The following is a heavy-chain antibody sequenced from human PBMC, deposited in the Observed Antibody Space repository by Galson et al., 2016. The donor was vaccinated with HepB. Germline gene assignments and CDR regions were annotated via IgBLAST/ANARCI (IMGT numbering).Heavy chain of an antibody. D-gene: IGHD3-10*01. Sequence: SLRLSCAASGFTFSNFWMHWVRQAPGKGLVWVSRIKSDGETADYADSVKGRFTISRDNAKNTLSLQMESLRAEDTVVYYCVRTITPAPIPLFDYWGQGTLVTVSS. CDR3: VRTITPAPIPLFDY. V-gene: IGHV3-74*01. CDR2: IKSDGETA. CDR1: GFTFSNFW. J-gene: IGHJ4*02.